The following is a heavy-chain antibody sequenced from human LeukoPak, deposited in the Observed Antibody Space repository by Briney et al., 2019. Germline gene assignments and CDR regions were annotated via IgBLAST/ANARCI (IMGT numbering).Heavy chain of an antibody. J-gene: IGHJ4*02. CDR2: IYHSGST. CDR1: GGSISSGGYS. D-gene: IGHD3-22*01. Sequence: SETLSLTCAVSGGSISSGGYSWSWIRQPPGKGLEWIGYIYHSGSTYYNPSLKSRVTISVDRSKNQFSLKLSSVTAADTAVYYCASIYDSSGYRATNFDYWGQGTLVTVSS. V-gene: IGHV4-30-2*01. CDR3: ASIYDSSGYRATNFDY.